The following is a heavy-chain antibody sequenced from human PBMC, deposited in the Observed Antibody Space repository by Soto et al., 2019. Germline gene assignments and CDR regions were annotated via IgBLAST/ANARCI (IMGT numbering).Heavy chain of an antibody. CDR3: ARGWSRVVPAAMRGAPRRGIDYYYYMDV. J-gene: IGHJ6*03. V-gene: IGHV1-58*01. Sequence: SVKVSCKASGFTFTSSAVQWARQARGQRLKWIGWIVVGSGGTNYAQKFQGWVTMTRDTSISTAYMELSRLRSDDTAVYYCARGWSRVVPAAMRGAPRRGIDYYYYMDVWGKGTTVTVSS. CDR1: GFTFTSSA. D-gene: IGHD2-2*01. CDR2: IVVGSGGT.